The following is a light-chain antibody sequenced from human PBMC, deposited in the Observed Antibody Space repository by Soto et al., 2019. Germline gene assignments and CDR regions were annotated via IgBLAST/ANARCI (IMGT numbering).Light chain of an antibody. V-gene: IGKV3D-7*01. J-gene: IGKJ5*01. Sequence: PGARVTLSCRASQSVSISYLTWYQQKPGQAPRLLIYGASTRATSIPARFSGSRSGTDFTLTISSLQPEDSAVYYCQQYSNWPPAITFGQGTRLEIK. CDR2: GAS. CDR1: QSVSISY. CDR3: QQYSNWPPAIT.